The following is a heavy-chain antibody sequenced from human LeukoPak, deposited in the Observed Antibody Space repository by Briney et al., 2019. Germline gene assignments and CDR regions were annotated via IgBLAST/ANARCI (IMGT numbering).Heavy chain of an antibody. CDR3: ARAPTYYYGSGIRRRYFQH. Sequence: SETLSLTCAVYGGSFSGYYWSWIRQPPPKGLERIGEIDHSGSTNYNPSLTSRVTITVDTSKNQFSLTLSSVTAADTAVYYCARAPTYYYGSGIRRRYFQHWGQGTLVTVSS. CDR1: GGSFSGYY. J-gene: IGHJ1*01. V-gene: IGHV4-34*01. CDR2: IDHSGST. D-gene: IGHD3-10*01.